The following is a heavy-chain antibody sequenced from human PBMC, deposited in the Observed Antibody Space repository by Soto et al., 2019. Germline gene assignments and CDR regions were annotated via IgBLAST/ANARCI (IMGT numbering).Heavy chain of an antibody. CDR3: ARDQTDRYHHNSPASSYFGVDV. CDR1: GYTSTRYY. J-gene: IGHJ6*02. V-gene: IGHV1-46*01. D-gene: IGHD2-21*01. Sequence: ASVKVSGKASGYTSTRYYIHWGRQAAVQGLEGRGVINPSGGTSRDAQRFQGRVTMTTDTSTSTASLELSSLRSKDTAVFYCARDQTDRYHHNSPASSYFGVDVWGQGTTVTVSS. CDR2: INPSGGTS.